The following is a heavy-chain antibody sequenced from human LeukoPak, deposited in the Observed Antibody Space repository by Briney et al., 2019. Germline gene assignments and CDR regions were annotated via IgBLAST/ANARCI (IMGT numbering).Heavy chain of an antibody. J-gene: IGHJ4*02. CDR2: INHSGST. Sequence: SETLSLTCAVYGGSFSGYYWSWIRQPPRKGLEWIGEINHSGSTNYNPSLRSRVTISVDTSKNQFSLKLSSVTAADTAVYYCARGEGYYDSSSDWGQGTLVTVSS. CDR3: ARGEGYYDSSSD. V-gene: IGHV4-34*01. D-gene: IGHD3-22*01. CDR1: GGSFSGYY.